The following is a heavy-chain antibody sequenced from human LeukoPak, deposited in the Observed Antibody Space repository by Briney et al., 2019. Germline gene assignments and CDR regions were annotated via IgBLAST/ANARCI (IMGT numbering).Heavy chain of an antibody. CDR2: ISGDGGST. CDR1: GFTFDDYA. V-gene: IGHV3-43*02. CDR3: AKDKGGYSYERHFDY. J-gene: IGHJ4*02. Sequence: GGSLRLSCAASGFTFDDYAMHWVRQAPGKGLEWVSLISGDGGSTYYADSVKGRFTISRDNSKNSLYLQMNSLRTEDTALCYCAKDKGGYSYERHFDYWGQGTLVTVSS. D-gene: IGHD5-18*01.